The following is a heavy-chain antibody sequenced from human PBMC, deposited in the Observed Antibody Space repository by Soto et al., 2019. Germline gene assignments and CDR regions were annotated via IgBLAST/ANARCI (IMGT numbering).Heavy chain of an antibody. CDR1: GFTFSKAW. J-gene: IGHJ4*02. D-gene: IGHD1-26*01. V-gene: IGHV3-15*01. CDR2: IMSKTDGGTT. CDR3: TTDSGMSPYSFDY. Sequence: EVQLVESGGGFVKPGGSLRLSCATSGFTFSKAWVGWVRQAPGKGLEWVGRIMSKTDGGTTDYAAPMKGRFTISRDDSKSTLYLQMNSLKTEDTAFYYCTTDSGMSPYSFDYWGQGTLVTVSS.